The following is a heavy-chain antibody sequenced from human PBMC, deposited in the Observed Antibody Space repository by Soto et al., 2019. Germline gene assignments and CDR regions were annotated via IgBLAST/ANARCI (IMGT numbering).Heavy chain of an antibody. V-gene: IGHV4-39*01. Sequence: SETLSLTCTVSGGSISSSSYYWGWIRQPPGKGLEWIGSIYYSGSTYYNPSLKSRVTISVDTSKNQFSLKLSSGTAADTAVYYCNYYDSSGPDYWGQGTLVTVSS. CDR3: NYYDSSGPDY. CDR1: GGSISSSSYY. CDR2: IYYSGST. D-gene: IGHD3-22*01. J-gene: IGHJ4*02.